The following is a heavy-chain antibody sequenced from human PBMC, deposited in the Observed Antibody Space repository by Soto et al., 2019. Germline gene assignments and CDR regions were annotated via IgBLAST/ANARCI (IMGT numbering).Heavy chain of an antibody. CDR2: IYHSGST. CDR1: GDSISSGYY. V-gene: IGHV4-38-2*01. D-gene: IGHD2-15*01. Sequence: SETLSLTCAVSGDSISSGYYWAWIRQPPGKGLEWIGSIYHSGSTNYNPSLKSRVAISADTSKNQFSLEVNSVTAADTAVYYCARGKRWSTYDNWGQGXLVTVYS. J-gene: IGHJ4*02. CDR3: ARGKRWSTYDN.